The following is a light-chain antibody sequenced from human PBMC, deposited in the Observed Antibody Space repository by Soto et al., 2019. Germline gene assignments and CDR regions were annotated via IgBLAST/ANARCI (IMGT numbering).Light chain of an antibody. CDR1: SSDVGRYTF. J-gene: IGLJ2*01. V-gene: IGLV2-23*02. Sequence: QSALTQPASVSGAPGQSITISCTGTSSDVGRYTFVSWYGQHPGKAPKLIIFEVNKRPSGVSNRFSGSKSGNTASLTISGVQPDEEADYYYCLYGGSNNYVVFGGGTKLTVL. CDR2: EVN. CDR3: CLYGGSNNYVV.